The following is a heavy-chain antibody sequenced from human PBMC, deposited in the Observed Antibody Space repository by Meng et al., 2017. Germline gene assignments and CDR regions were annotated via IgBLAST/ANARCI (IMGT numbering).Heavy chain of an antibody. D-gene: IGHD6-19*01. CDR2: IWYDGSNK. V-gene: IGHV3-33*01. Sequence: GESLKISCAASGFTFSSYGMHWVRQAPGKGLKWVAVIWYDGSNKYYADSVKGRFTISRDNSKNTLYLQMNSLRAEDTAVYYCARDASYSSGWYYFDYWGQGTLVTVSS. J-gene: IGHJ4*02. CDR1: GFTFSSYG. CDR3: ARDASYSSGWYYFDY.